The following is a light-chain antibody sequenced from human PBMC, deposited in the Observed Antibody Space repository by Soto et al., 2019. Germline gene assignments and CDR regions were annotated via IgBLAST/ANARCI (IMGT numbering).Light chain of an antibody. Sequence: QSALTQPHSVSGSPGQSVAISCTGTSSDVGGYNYVSWYHQHPGKAPKLMIYDVSKRPSGVPDRFSGSKSGNTASLTISGLQAEDEADYYCCSYAGSYSYVLGTGTKVTVL. V-gene: IGLV2-11*01. CDR3: CSYAGSYSYV. J-gene: IGLJ1*01. CDR2: DVS. CDR1: SSDVGGYNY.